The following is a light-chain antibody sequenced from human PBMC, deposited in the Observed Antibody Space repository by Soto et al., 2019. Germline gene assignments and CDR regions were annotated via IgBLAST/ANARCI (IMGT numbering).Light chain of an antibody. CDR1: QSVSSSY. CDR2: DAS. V-gene: IGKV3D-20*02. CDR3: QHRSNWPPIT. Sequence: ETVLTQSPGTLSLSPGDRVTLSCLAIQSVSSSYLAWYQQKPGQAPRLLIYDASRRATCIPDRFSGSGSGTDFTLTISRLEPEDFAVYYCQHRSNWPPITFGQGTRLEIK. J-gene: IGKJ5*01.